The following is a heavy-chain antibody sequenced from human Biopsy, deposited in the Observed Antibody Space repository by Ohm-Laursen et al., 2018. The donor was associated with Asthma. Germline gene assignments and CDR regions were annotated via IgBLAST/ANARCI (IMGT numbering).Heavy chain of an antibody. V-gene: IGHV1-69*01. D-gene: IGHD4-17*01. Sequence: GSSVKASCKASGGTFSSHSISWVRQAPGQGLEWMGGIIPIFDTPNYAQKFQGRVTITADESTTTAYMELSSLRSEDTAVYYCVTSGGDYGYFGLDVWGQGTTVTVSS. CDR1: GGTFSSHS. CDR3: VTSGGDYGYFGLDV. CDR2: IIPIFDTP. J-gene: IGHJ6*02.